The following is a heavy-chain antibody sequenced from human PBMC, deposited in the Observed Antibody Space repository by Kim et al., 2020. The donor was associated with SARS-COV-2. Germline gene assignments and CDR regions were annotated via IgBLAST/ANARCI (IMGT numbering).Heavy chain of an antibody. J-gene: IGHJ6*02. CDR3: ARKYYDFWSGYKNYYYGMDV. V-gene: IGHV1-2*06. CDR2: INPNSGGT. CDR1: GYTFTGYY. D-gene: IGHD3-3*01. Sequence: ASVKVSCKASGYTFTGYYMHWVRQAPGQGLEWMGRINPNSGGTNYAQKFQGRVTMTRDTSISTAYMELSRLRSDDTAVYYCARKYYDFWSGYKNYYYGMDVWGQGTTVTVSS.